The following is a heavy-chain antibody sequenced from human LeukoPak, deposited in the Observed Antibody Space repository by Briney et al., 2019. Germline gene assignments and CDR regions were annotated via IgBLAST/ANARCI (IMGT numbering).Heavy chain of an antibody. Sequence: PGGSLRLSCAASGFTFSSYGMSWVRQAPGKGLEWVAFIRYDGSNKYYADSVKGRFTISRDNSKNTLYLQMNSLRAEDTAVYYCARETPYSSSWTVFDYWGQGTLVTVSS. D-gene: IGHD6-13*01. J-gene: IGHJ4*02. CDR2: IRYDGSNK. V-gene: IGHV3-30*02. CDR1: GFTFSSYG. CDR3: ARETPYSSSWTVFDY.